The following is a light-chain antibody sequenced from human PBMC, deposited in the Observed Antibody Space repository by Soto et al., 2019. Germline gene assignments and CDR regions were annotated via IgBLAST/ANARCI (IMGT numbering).Light chain of an antibody. CDR3: QQRRCSVT. CDR1: RSIDNS. V-gene: IGKV3-11*01. J-gene: IGKJ4*01. Sequence: EVVLTQSPAILSLSLGERATLSCRASRSIDNSLAWYQQRPGQAPRLLIYYASDRATGSPARCSGSGSGTDFTLTISSLEAEDFAVYYCQQRRCSVTFGGGTKVEIK. CDR2: YAS.